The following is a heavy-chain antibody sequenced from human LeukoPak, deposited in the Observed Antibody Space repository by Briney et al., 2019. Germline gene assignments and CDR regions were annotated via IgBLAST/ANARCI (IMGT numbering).Heavy chain of an antibody. CDR1: GFTFSSYS. CDR3: ARDTRYFDY. J-gene: IGHJ4*02. CDR2: ISTGSITI. V-gene: IGHV3-48*04. Sequence: GGSLRLSCAASGFTFSSYSMNWVRQAPGKGLEWLSYISTGSITIYYADSVKGRFTISRDNAKNSLYLQMNSLRAEDTAVYYCARDTRYFDYWGQGNMVTVSS.